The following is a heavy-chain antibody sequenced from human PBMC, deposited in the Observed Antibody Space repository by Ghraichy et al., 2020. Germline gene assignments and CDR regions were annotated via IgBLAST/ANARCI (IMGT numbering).Heavy chain of an antibody. D-gene: IGHD3-10*01. CDR3: AKGSMFFFGSATYYY. J-gene: IGHJ4*02. Sequence: GESLNISCVGSGFTFSTSAMTWVRQAPGKGLEWVSTISGAGGSTYYADSVRGRITISRDTSQNTLSLQMNSLRAEDTAVYFCAKGSMFFFGSATYYYWGQGTLVTVSS. CDR1: GFTFSTSA. V-gene: IGHV3-23*01. CDR2: ISGAGGST.